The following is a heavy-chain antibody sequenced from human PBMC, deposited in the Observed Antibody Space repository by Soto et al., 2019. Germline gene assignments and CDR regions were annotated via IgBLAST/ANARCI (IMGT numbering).Heavy chain of an antibody. D-gene: IGHD6-13*01. CDR3: ARDRAFSSTWSYFDY. CDR1: GYSFTSYA. Sequence: QVQLAQSGAEVRKPGASVKVSCKSSGYSFTSYAMHWVRQAPGQRLEWMGWINADNGKTKYSQKFQGRVTITMDTSASTAYMELSSLRSEDTAVSYCARDRAFSSTWSYFDYWGQGTLVTVSS. V-gene: IGHV1-3*01. J-gene: IGHJ4*02. CDR2: INADNGKT.